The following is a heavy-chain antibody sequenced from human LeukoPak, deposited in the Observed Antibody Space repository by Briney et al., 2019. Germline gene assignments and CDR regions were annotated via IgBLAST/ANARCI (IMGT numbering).Heavy chain of an antibody. CDR2: IIPIFGTA. V-gene: IGHV1-69*05. J-gene: IGHJ5*02. CDR3: AVTYYYDSSGYFHSNWFDP. Sequence: GASVKVSCKASGYTFTSYGISWVRQAPGQGLEWMGRIIPIFGTANYAQKFQGRVTITTDESTSTAYMELSSLRSEDTAVYYCAVTYYYDSSGYFHSNWFDPWGQGTLVTVSS. D-gene: IGHD3-22*01. CDR1: GYTFTSYG.